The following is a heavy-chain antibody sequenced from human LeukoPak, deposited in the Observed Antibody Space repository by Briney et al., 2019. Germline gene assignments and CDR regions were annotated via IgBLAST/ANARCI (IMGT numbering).Heavy chain of an antibody. D-gene: IGHD3-16*01. J-gene: IGHJ3*02. CDR2: ISGSGGST. Sequence: GGSLRLSCAASGFTFSSYAMSWVRQAPGKGLEWVSAISGSGGSTYYADSVKGRFTISRDNSKDTLYLQMNSLRAEDTAVYYCAKVGGVIGAFDIWGQGTMVTVSS. CDR1: GFTFSSYA. CDR3: AKVGGVIGAFDI. V-gene: IGHV3-23*01.